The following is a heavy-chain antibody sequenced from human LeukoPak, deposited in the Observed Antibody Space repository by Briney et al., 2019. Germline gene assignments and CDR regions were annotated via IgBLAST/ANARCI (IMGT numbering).Heavy chain of an antibody. J-gene: IGHJ3*01. D-gene: IGHD3-22*01. V-gene: IGHV3-11*01. Sequence: PGGSLRLSCAASGFTFSDYYMSWIRQAPGKGLEWVSYIRSSGNTIYYADSVKGRFTISRDNAKNSLYLQMNSLRAEDTAVYYCARDRGSSGYYAAFDVWGQGTMVTVSS. CDR1: GFTFSDYY. CDR3: ARDRGSSGYYAAFDV. CDR2: IRSSGNTI.